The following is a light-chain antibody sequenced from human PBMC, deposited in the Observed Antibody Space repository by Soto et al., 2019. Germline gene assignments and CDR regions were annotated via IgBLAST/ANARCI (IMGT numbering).Light chain of an antibody. CDR2: EVT. CDR1: SSDVGGYDY. Sequence: QSVLTQPPSASGSPGQTVTISCTGTSSDVGGYDYVSWYQQHPGEAPKLIIYEVTKRPSGVPDRFSVSKSGNTASLTVSGLQAEDEADYPCSSYAGGKNFYVFGTGTKLTVL. J-gene: IGLJ1*01. CDR3: SSYAGGKNFYV. V-gene: IGLV2-8*01.